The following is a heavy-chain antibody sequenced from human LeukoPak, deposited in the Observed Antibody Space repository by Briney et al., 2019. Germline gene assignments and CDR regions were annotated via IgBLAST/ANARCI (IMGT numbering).Heavy chain of an antibody. CDR3: ARILRDCSSTSCLSDY. D-gene: IGHD2-2*01. CDR1: GFTFSSYS. Sequence: GGSLRLSCAASGFTFSSYSMNWVRQAPGKGLEWVSSISSSSSYIYYADSVKGRFTISRDNAKNSLYLQMNSLRAEDTAVYYCARILRDCSSTSCLSDYWGQGTLVTVSS. V-gene: IGHV3-21*01. J-gene: IGHJ4*02. CDR2: ISSSSSYI.